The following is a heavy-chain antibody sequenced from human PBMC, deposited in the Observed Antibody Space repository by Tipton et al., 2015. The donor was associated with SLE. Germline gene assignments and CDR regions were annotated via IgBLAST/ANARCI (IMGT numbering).Heavy chain of an antibody. V-gene: IGHV4-4*07. J-gene: IGHJ4*02. Sequence: LRLSCTVSGGSINTYYWAWVRQAAGKGLEGVGRMYISGRTNYNPSLKSRVTMSIDTSRNQFSLNLGSVTAADTAIYYCARQMQRCSACPKFFDYWGQGTLVTVSS. D-gene: IGHD6-19*01. CDR3: ARQMQRCSACPKFFDY. CDR1: GGSINTYY. CDR2: MYISGRT.